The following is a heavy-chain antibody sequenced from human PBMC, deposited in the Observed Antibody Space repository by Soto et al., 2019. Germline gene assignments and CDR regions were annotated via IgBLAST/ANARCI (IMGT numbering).Heavy chain of an antibody. CDR3: AGDAPGAAPY. CDR2: INYRGTT. J-gene: IGHJ4*02. CDR1: GGHVINGDSY. V-gene: IGHV4-31*03. D-gene: IGHD6-13*01. Sequence: QVRLQESGPGLVKPSQTLSLTCTVSGGHVINGDSYLNWIRQHPEKGLEWMGYINYRGTTNYNAALKSRILISVDTSKNQFSLRLTTVTAADTAVYYCAGDAPGAAPYWGQGTLVTVSS.